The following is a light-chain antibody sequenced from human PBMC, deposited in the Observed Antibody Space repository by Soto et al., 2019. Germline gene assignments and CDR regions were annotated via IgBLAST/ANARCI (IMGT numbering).Light chain of an antibody. V-gene: IGKV3-20*01. CDR1: QSVSNNY. CDR3: QQYGSSGT. CDR2: GAS. Sequence: EIVLTQSPGTLSLSPGERATLSCRASQSVSNNYLAWYQQKPGHAPRLLIYGASNTATGIQDRFSGSGSGTDFTLTISRLEPEDFAVYYCQQYGSSGTFGQGTKVDIK. J-gene: IGKJ1*01.